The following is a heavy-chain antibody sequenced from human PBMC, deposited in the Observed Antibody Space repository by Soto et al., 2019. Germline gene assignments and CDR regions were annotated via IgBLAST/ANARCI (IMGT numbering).Heavy chain of an antibody. D-gene: IGHD2-21*02. CDR1: GFTFNTSG. Sequence: GGSLRLSCAASGFTFNTSGMHWVRQAPGKGLEWVAVMAFDGSQEFYGDSVRGRFTISRDNSKNTLFLQMKSLTPEDTAVYYCATKVRVTNYLYYGMDVWGQGTKVTVSS. J-gene: IGHJ6*02. CDR3: ATKVRVTNYLYYGMDV. V-gene: IGHV3-30*03. CDR2: MAFDGSQE.